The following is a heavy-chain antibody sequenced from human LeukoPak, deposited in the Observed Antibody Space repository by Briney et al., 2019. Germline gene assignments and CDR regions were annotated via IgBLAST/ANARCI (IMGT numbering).Heavy chain of an antibody. Sequence: GGSLRLSCVASGFTVNRNVMSWVRQAPGKGLEWVSPIYSDDRAFYADSVKGRFTISRNKSKSTLFLQMSSLKPEDTAIYYCARDLAGFEEPRYYYYMDVWGKGTTVTVSS. CDR3: ARDLAGFEEPRYYYYMDV. J-gene: IGHJ6*03. CDR2: IYSDDRA. V-gene: IGHV3-66*02. D-gene: IGHD1-14*01. CDR1: GFTVNRNV.